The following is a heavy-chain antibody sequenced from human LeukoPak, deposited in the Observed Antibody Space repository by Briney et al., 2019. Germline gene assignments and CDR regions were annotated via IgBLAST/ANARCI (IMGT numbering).Heavy chain of an antibody. CDR2: VYYSGST. Sequence: SETLSLTCAVYGGSFSGYYWSWIRQPPGKGLEWIGSVYYSGSTYYNPSLKSRVTVSVDTSKNQFSLNLSSVTAADTAVYYCVRRREEMATRGYYFDYWGQGTLVTVSS. CDR3: VRRREEMATRGYYFDY. V-gene: IGHV4-34*01. CDR1: GGSFSGYY. D-gene: IGHD5-24*01. J-gene: IGHJ4*02.